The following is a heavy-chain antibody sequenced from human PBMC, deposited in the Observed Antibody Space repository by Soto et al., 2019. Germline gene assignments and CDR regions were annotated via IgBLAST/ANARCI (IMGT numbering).Heavy chain of an antibody. CDR3: ATSFRDFDN. J-gene: IGHJ4*02. Sequence: GCLRLPCSVSGSAPTTTPLSWVRQPPGKGLEWVTTISGTASRTYYVDSVKGRFFISRDNPTNTVTLQMNNLTLDDTAVYYCATSFRDFDNWGQGTRVTV. V-gene: IGHV3-23*01. CDR1: GSAPTTTP. CDR2: ISGTASRT.